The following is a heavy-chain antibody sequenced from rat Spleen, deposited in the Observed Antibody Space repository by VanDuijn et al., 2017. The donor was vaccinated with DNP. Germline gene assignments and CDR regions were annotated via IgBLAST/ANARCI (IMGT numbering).Heavy chain of an antibody. V-gene: IGHV5-22*01. CDR1: GFTSSDYY. D-gene: IGHD1-11*01. Sequence: EVQLVESGGGLAQSGRSLKLSCAASGFTSSDYYMAWVRQAPTKGLELVAYISYAGGSTYHGDSVKGRFTISRDNAESTLYLQMNSLRSEDMATYCCVRYSLRRVWDYWGQGVMVTVSS. J-gene: IGHJ2*01. CDR3: VRYSLRRVWDY. CDR2: ISYAGGST.